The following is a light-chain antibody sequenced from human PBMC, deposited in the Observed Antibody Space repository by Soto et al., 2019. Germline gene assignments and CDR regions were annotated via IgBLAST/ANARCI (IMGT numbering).Light chain of an antibody. V-gene: IGLV2-14*01. CDR1: SSDIGAYDY. CDR2: EVN. CDR3: FSFPATSNHV. Sequence: QSALTQPASLSGSPGQSITISGTGTSSDIGAYDYVSWVQQHPGKAPKLIISEVNNRPSGVSNRCSGSKSGNTAYLTISGLQVEDEAEYFCFSFPATSNHVFGTGTQLTVL. J-gene: IGLJ1*01.